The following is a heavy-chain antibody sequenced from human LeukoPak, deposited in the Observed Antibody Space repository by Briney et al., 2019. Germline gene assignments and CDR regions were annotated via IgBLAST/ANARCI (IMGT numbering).Heavy chain of an antibody. D-gene: IGHD3-10*01. J-gene: IGHJ4*02. V-gene: IGHV3-15*01. CDR1: GFTFSNA. Sequence: GGSLRLSCAASGFTFSNAMNWVRQAPGKGLEWVGRIKSKTDGGTTDYAAPVKGRFTISRDDSKNTLYLQMNSLKTEDTAVYYCTTNSLVLWFGELSDYWGQGTLVTVSS. CDR2: IKSKTDGGTT. CDR3: TTNSLVLWFGELSDY.